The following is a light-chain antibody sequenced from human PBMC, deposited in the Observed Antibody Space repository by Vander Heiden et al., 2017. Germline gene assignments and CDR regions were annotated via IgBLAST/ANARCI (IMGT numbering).Light chain of an antibody. CDR1: SSDVGAYDY. CDR2: EVN. Sequence: QSALTQSPSASGSPGQSLTISCTGTSSDVGAYDYVSWYQQHPGRAPKLMIYEVNKRPSGVPDRFSGSKFGNTASLTVSGLQAEDEADYYCSSYAGSNTPYVFGTGTKVTVL. V-gene: IGLV2-8*01. CDR3: SSYAGSNTPYV. J-gene: IGLJ1*01.